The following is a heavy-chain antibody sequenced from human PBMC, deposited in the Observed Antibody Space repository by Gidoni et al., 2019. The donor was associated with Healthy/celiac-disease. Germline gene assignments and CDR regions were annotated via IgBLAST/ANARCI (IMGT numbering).Heavy chain of an antibody. CDR1: GFTFSSYS. J-gene: IGHJ4*02. Sequence: EVQLVESGGGLVKPGGSLRLPFAASGFTFSSYSMNWVRQAPGKGLEWGSSISSSSSYIYYADSVKGRFTISRDNAKNSLYLQMNSLRAEDTAVYYCARCDSSGYYFAYWGQGTLVTVSS. CDR2: ISSSSSYI. D-gene: IGHD3-22*01. CDR3: ARCDSSGYYFAY. V-gene: IGHV3-21*01.